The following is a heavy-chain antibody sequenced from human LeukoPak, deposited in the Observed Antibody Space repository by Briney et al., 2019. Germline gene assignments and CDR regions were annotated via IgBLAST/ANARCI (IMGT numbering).Heavy chain of an antibody. J-gene: IGHJ2*01. CDR3: ARDGVWLGETLETLYWYFDL. Sequence: PSETLSLTCTVSGGSISSYYWSWIRQPAGKGLEWIGRIYTSGSTNYNPSLKSRVTMSVDTSKKQFSLKLTSVTAADTAVYYCARDGVWLGETLETLYWYFDLWGRGTLVTVSS. D-gene: IGHD3-10*01. CDR2: IYTSGST. V-gene: IGHV4-4*07. CDR1: GGSISSYY.